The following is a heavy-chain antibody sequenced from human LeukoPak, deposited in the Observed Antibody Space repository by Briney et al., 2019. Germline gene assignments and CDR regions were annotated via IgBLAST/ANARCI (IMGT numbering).Heavy chain of an antibody. Sequence: SETLSLTCTVSGGSISSYYWSWVRQPPGKGLEWIGYIYYSGSTNYNPSLKSRVTISVDTSKNQFSLKLSSVTAADTAVYYCARDRVGATTGYFDLWGRGTLVTVSS. CDR1: GGSISSYY. V-gene: IGHV4-59*01. CDR2: IYYSGST. CDR3: ARDRVGATTGYFDL. D-gene: IGHD1-26*01. J-gene: IGHJ2*01.